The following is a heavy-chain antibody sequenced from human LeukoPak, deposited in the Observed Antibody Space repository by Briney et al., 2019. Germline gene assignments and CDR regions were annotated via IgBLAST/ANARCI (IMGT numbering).Heavy chain of an antibody. V-gene: IGHV1-18*01. CDR2: ISAYNGNT. Sequence: GASVKVSCKASGYTFTNYGISWVRQAPGQGLEWMGWISAYNGNTNYAQKLQGRVTMTTDTSTSTAYMELRSLRSDDTAVYYCARLPRVDCSGGSCYSRREWFDPWGQGTLVTVSS. D-gene: IGHD2-15*01. CDR1: GYTFTNYG. J-gene: IGHJ5*02. CDR3: ARLPRVDCSGGSCYSRREWFDP.